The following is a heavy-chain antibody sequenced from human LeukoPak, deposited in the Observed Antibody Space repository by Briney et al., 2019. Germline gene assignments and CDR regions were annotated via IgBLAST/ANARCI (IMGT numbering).Heavy chain of an antibody. V-gene: IGHV1-2*02. D-gene: IGHD3-16*02. CDR2: INPNSGGT. Sequence: ASVKVSCKASGYTFTGYYMHWVRQAPGQGLEWMGWINPNSGGTNYAQKFQGRVTMTRDTSISTAYMELSRLRSDDTAVYYCARHGRYYDHVWGSYRPNYFDYWGQGTLVTVSS. J-gene: IGHJ4*02. CDR3: ARHGRYYDHVWGSYRPNYFDY. CDR1: GYTFTGYY.